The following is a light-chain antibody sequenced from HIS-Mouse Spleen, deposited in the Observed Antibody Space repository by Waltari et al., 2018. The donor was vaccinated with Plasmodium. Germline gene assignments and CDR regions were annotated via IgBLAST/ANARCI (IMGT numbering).Light chain of an antibody. CDR1: ALPKQY. CDR2: KDS. V-gene: IGLV3-25*03. CDR3: QSADSSGTYVV. Sequence: SYELTQPPSVSVSPGQTARITCSGDALPKQYAYWYQQKPGQAPVLVLYKDSERPSGIPDRFSGSSSGTTVTLTISGVQAEDEADYYCQSADSSGTYVVFGGGTKLTVL. J-gene: IGLJ2*01.